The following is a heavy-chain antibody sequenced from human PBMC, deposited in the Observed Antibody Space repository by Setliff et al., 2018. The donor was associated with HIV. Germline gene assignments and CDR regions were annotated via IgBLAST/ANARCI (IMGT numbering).Heavy chain of an antibody. CDR1: GFTFSDHY. Sequence: GGSLRLSCAASGFTFSDHYMDWVRQAPGKGLEWVSYISSTSSTIYYADSVKGRFTISRDNAKNSLFLRMNSLRVEDTAVYYCAREGSGWDPGYWGQGSLVTVSS. J-gene: IGHJ4*02. D-gene: IGHD6-19*01. CDR3: AREGSGWDPGY. V-gene: IGHV3-48*01. CDR2: ISSTSSTI.